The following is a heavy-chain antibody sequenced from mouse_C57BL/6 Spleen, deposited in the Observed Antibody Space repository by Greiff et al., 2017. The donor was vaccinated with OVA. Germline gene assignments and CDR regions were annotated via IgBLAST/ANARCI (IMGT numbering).Heavy chain of an antibody. Sequence: QVQLLQPGAELVKPGASVKLSCKASGYTFTSYWMPWVQQRPGRGLEWIGRIDPNSGGTKYNEKFKSKATLTVDKPSSTAYMQLSSLTSEDSAVYDCARSVAGTDFDVWGTGTTVTVSS. V-gene: IGHV1-72*01. CDR2: IDPNSGGT. CDR3: ARSVAGTDFDV. CDR1: GYTFTSYW. D-gene: IGHD4-1*01. J-gene: IGHJ1*03.